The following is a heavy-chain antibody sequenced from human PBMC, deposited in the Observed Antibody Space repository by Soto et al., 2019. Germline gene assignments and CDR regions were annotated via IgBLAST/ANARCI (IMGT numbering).Heavy chain of an antibody. CDR2: ISGSDYRT. V-gene: IGHV3-23*01. D-gene: IGHD4-17*01. CDR3: VGDYGGLEGFDV. J-gene: IGHJ3*01. CDR1: VGSGFTFTDYA. Sequence: EVQLLESGGGLVQPGGSLRLSCVASVGSGFTFTDYAMAWVRQAPETGLEWVSGISGSDYRTYYADSAKGRFTISRDNSKNTVFLQMSSLRAEDTAIYYCVGDYGGLEGFDVWGQGTMVTVS.